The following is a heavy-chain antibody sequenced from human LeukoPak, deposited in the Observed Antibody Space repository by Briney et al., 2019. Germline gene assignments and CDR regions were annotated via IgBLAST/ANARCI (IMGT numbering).Heavy chain of an antibody. CDR1: GFTFSSYG. Sequence: RSLRLSCAASGFTFSSYGMHWVRQAPGKGLEWVAVISYDGSNKYYADSVKGRFTISRDNSKNTLYLQMNSLRAEDTAVYYCAKSGVAVAGTRSWFDPWGQGTLVTVSS. J-gene: IGHJ5*02. CDR3: AKSGVAVAGTRSWFDP. D-gene: IGHD6-19*01. CDR2: ISYDGSNK. V-gene: IGHV3-30*18.